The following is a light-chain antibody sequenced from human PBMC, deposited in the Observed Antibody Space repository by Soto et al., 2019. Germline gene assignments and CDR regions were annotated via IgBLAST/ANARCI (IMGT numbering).Light chain of an antibody. V-gene: IGLV1-40*01. Sequence: QAVVTQPPSVSGAPGQRVTISCTGSSSNIGAGYDVHWYQQLPGTAPKLLIYTNNNRPSGVPDRFSGSKSGTSASLAITGLQTDDEADYYCQSYDTTLGGSVFGGGTKVTVL. CDR1: SSNIGAGYD. CDR2: TNN. CDR3: QSYDTTLGGSV. J-gene: IGLJ3*02.